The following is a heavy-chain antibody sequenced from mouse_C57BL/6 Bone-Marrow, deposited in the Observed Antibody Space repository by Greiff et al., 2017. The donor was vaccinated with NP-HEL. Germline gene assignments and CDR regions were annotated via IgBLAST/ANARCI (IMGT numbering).Heavy chain of an antibody. CDR2: IHPNSGST. J-gene: IGHJ3*01. V-gene: IGHV1-64*01. CDR1: GYTFTSYW. D-gene: IGHD1-1*01. Sequence: QVQLQQPGAELVKPGASVKLSCKGSGYTFTSYWMHWVKQRPGQGLEWIGMIHPNSGSTNYNEKFKSEATLTVDKSSSTAYMQLSSLTSEDSAVYYCARRGYYYGSSPWFAYWGQGTLVTGSA. CDR3: ARRGYYYGSSPWFAY.